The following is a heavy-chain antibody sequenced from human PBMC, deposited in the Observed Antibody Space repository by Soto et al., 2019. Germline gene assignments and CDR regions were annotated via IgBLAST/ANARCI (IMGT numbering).Heavy chain of an antibody. D-gene: IGHD2-15*01. Sequence: SETLSLTCAVYGGSFSSGGYYWSWIRQHPGKGLEWIGYIYYSGSTYYNPSLKSRVTISVDTSKNQFSLKLSSVTAADTAVYYCAREGGYCSGGSCYHDAFDIWGQGTMVTVSS. CDR1: GGSFSSGGYY. J-gene: IGHJ3*02. CDR2: IYYSGST. CDR3: AREGGYCSGGSCYHDAFDI. V-gene: IGHV4-31*11.